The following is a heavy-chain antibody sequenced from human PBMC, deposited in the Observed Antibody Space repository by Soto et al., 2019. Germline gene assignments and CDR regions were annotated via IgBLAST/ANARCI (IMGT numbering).Heavy chain of an antibody. CDR3: ARQNMVSYYFDS. J-gene: IGHJ4*02. V-gene: IGHV3-33*01. CDR1: GFSFNNHG. Sequence: QVQLAESGGGVVQPGRSLRLSCAASGFSFNNHGMHCVRQAPGKWLEWVAVIWYDGSYKYYADSVKGRFTISRDNSKNTLYLQMNSLRAEDTALYYCARQNMVSYYFDSCGQGTLVTVSS. D-gene: IGHD2-8*01. CDR2: IWYDGSYK.